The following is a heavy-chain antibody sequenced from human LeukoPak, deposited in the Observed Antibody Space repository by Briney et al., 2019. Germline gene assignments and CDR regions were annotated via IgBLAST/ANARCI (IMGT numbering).Heavy chain of an antibody. D-gene: IGHD3-3*01. CDR1: GFTFSDYW. Sequence: GGSLRLSCAASGFTFSDYWMHWVRQAPGKGLVWVSRISSDGSRVTYADSVKGRFTISRDNAKNTLYLQMNSLRAEDTAVYYCARVRSGYYSWGQGTLVTVSS. J-gene: IGHJ4*02. CDR2: ISSDGSRV. CDR3: ARVRSGYYS. V-gene: IGHV3-74*01.